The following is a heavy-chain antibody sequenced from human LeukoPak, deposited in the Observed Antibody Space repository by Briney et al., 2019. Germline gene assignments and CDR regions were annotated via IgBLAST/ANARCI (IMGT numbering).Heavy chain of an antibody. J-gene: IGHJ4*02. D-gene: IGHD6-19*01. CDR3: ARDGGGGWPLGY. CDR1: GYSISSGYY. V-gene: IGHV4-38-2*02. Sequence: SETLSLTCTVSGYSISSGYYWGWIRQPPGKGLEWIGYIYYSGSTNYNPSLKSRVTISVDTSKNQFSLKLSSVTAADTAVYYCARDGGGGWPLGYWGQGTLVTVSS. CDR2: IYYSGST.